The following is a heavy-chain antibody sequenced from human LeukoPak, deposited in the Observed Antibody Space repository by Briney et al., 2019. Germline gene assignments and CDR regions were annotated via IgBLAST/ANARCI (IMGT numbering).Heavy chain of an antibody. CDR3: ARENPFIAAAVWVN. D-gene: IGHD6-13*01. CDR2: IYTSGST. J-gene: IGHJ4*02. CDR1: GGSISSYY. V-gene: IGHV4-4*07. Sequence: SETLSLTCTVSGGSISSYYWSWIRQPAGKGLEWTGRIYTSGSTNYNPSLKSRVTMSVDTSKNQFSLKLSSVTAADTAVYYCARENPFIAAAVWVNWGQGTLVTVSS.